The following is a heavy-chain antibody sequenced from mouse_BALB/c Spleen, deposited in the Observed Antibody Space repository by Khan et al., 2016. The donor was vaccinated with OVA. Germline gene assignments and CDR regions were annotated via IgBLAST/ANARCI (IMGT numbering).Heavy chain of an antibody. V-gene: IGHV1S137*01. CDR3: ARGIGEYRFAY. Sequence: QVQLQQPGAELVRPGVSVKISCKGSGYTFTDYAMHWVKQSHAKSLEWIGVISTHYGDASYNQKFKGKATMTVVKSSSTAYMELARLTSEDSAIYYCARGIGEYRFAYWGQGTLVTVSA. CDR1: GYTFTDYA. CDR2: ISTHYGDA. J-gene: IGHJ3*01. D-gene: IGHD2-10*02.